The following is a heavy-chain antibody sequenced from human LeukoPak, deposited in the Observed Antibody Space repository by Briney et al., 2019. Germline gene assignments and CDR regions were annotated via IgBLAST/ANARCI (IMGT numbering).Heavy chain of an antibody. Sequence: ASVKVSCKTSGYTFTTYAINWVRQAPGQGLEWMGWINTNTGNPTYAQGFTGRFVFSLDTSVSTAYLQISSPKAEDTAVYYCARTMVRDLPDAFDIWGQGTMVTVSS. CDR2: INTNTGNP. D-gene: IGHD3-10*01. J-gene: IGHJ3*02. CDR1: GYTFTTYA. CDR3: ARTMVRDLPDAFDI. V-gene: IGHV7-4-1*02.